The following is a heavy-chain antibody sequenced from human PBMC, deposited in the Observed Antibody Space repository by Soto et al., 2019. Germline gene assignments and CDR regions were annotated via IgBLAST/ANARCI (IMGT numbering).Heavy chain of an antibody. V-gene: IGHV1-2*04. CDR3: ARGGEGTSCCENWFDP. CDR2: INPNSGGT. J-gene: IGHJ5*02. CDR1: GYTFTGYY. D-gene: IGHD2-2*01. Sequence: GASVKVSCKASGYTFTGYYMHWVRQAPGQGLEWMGWINPNSGGTNYAQKFQGWVTMTRDTSISTAYMELSRLRSDDTAVYYCARGGEGTSCCENWFDPWGQGTLVTVSS.